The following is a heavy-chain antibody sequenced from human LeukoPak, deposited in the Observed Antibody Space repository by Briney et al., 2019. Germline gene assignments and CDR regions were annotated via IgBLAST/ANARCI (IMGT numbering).Heavy chain of an antibody. D-gene: IGHD1-26*01. CDR1: GYIFSRDY. CDR2: MNPSGGST. V-gene: IGHV1-46*01. CDR3: ARGEPTSSVEIDY. J-gene: IGHJ4*02. Sequence: GASVKVSCKASGYIFSRDYMHWVRQAPGQGLEWMGIMNPSGGSTSYAQKFQGRVTMTRDMSTSTVYMELSSLRSEDTAVYYCARGEPTSSVEIDYWGQGTLVTVSS.